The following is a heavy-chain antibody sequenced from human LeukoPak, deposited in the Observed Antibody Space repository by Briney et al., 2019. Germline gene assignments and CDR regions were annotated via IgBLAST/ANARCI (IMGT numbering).Heavy chain of an antibody. J-gene: IGHJ4*02. CDR3: AGETAYCGGGDCYAYFDY. D-gene: IGHD2-21*02. CDR1: GYTFTSYG. CDR2: ISAYNGNT. V-gene: IGHV1-18*04. Sequence: ASVKVSCKASGYTFTSYGISWVRQAPGQGVEGMGWISAYNGNTNYAQKLQGRVTMTTDTSTSRAYIELRSLISEDTAVYYCAGETAYCGGGDCYAYFDYWGQGTLVTVSS.